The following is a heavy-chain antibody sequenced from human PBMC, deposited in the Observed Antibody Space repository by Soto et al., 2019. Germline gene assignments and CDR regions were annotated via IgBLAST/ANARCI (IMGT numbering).Heavy chain of an antibody. D-gene: IGHD3-22*01. J-gene: IGHJ4*02. V-gene: IGHV2-5*02. CDR3: AHWIEYYYDSSGYNLIRTLGY. Sequence: GSGPTLVNPTQTLTLTCTFSGFSLSTSGVGVGWIRQPPGKALEWLALIYWDDDKRYSPSLESRLTITKDTSKNQVVLTMTNMDPADTATYYCAHWIEYYYDSSGYNLIRTLGYWGQGTLVTVSS. CDR2: IYWDDDK. CDR1: GFSLSTSGVG.